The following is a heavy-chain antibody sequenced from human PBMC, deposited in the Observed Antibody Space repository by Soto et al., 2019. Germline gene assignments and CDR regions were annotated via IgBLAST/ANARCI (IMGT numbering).Heavy chain of an antibody. CDR3: ARHGDYGDYGSY. D-gene: IGHD4-17*01. Sequence: SETLSLTCTVSGGSISSYYWSWIRQPPGKGLEWIGYNYYSGSTNYNPSLKSRVTISVDTSKNQFSLKLSSVTAADTAVYYCARHGDYGDYGSYWGQGTLVTVSS. CDR2: NYYSGST. V-gene: IGHV4-59*08. J-gene: IGHJ4*02. CDR1: GGSISSYY.